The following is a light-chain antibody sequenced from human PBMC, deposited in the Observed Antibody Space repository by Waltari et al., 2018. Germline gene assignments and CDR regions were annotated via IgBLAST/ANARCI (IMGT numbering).Light chain of an antibody. V-gene: IGLV3-10*01. Sequence: SYELTQPPSVSVSPGQAARISCSGDALPKKSVQWYQQKSGQAPGLVIHVYSNLPSGFPERFSGSSSGPMATLTIPGAHVEDGADYYCYSADSSGNHRLFGGGTKLTVL. CDR2: VYS. J-gene: IGLJ3*02. CDR1: ALPKKS. CDR3: YSADSSGNHRL.